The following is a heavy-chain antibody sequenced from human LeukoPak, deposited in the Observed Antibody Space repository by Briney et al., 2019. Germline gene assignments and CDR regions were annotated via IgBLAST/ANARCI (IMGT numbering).Heavy chain of an antibody. Sequence: GGSLRLSCAASGFTFSSYAMHWVRQAPGKGLEWVAVISFDGSDKYYADSVKGRFTISRDNSKNTLYLQMNSLRAEDTAVYYCARDFAVPLGYCSSTSCYSAFDIWGQGTMVTVSS. J-gene: IGHJ3*02. D-gene: IGHD2-2*01. CDR1: GFTFSSYA. V-gene: IGHV3-30-3*01. CDR3: ARDFAVPLGYCSSTSCYSAFDI. CDR2: ISFDGSDK.